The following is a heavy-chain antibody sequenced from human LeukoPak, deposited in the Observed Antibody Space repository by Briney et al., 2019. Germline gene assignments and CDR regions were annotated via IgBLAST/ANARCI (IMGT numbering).Heavy chain of an antibody. CDR3: ARARSPSGPKSYSSSWYGYGMDV. CDR2: ISSSSSYI. J-gene: IGHJ6*02. V-gene: IGHV3-21*01. D-gene: IGHD6-13*01. CDR1: GFTFSSYS. Sequence: GGSLRLSCAASGFTFSSYSMNWVRRAPGKGLEWVSSISSSSSYIYYADSVKGRFTISRDNAKNSLYLQMNSLRAEDTAVYYCARARSPSGPKSYSSSWYGYGMDVWGQGTTVTVSS.